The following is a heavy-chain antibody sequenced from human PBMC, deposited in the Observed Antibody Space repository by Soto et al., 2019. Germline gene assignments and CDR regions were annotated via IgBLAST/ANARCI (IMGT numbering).Heavy chain of an antibody. Sequence: SETLSLTCTVSGGSISSSSYYWGWIRQPPGKGLEWIGSIYYSGSTYYNPSLKRRVTISVDTSKNQFSLKLSSVTAADTAVYYCASPIAVAGSHCYWGQGTLVTVSS. V-gene: IGHV4-39*01. J-gene: IGHJ4*02. CDR1: GGSISSSSYY. D-gene: IGHD6-19*01. CDR3: ASPIAVAGSHCY. CDR2: IYYSGST.